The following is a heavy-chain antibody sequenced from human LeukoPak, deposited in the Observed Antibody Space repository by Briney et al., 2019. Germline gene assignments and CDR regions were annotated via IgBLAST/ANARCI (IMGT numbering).Heavy chain of an antibody. CDR2: IYYSGST. J-gene: IGHJ5*02. Sequence: PSETLSLTCTVSGGSISSGDYYWSWIRQPPGKGLEWIGYIYYSGSTYYSPSLKSRVTISVDTSKNQFSLKLSSVTAADTAVYYCARGGYYGSGSYYNAANWFDPWGQGTLVTVSS. CDR3: ARGGYYGSGSYYNAANWFDP. D-gene: IGHD3-10*01. CDR1: GGSISSGDYY. V-gene: IGHV4-30-4*01.